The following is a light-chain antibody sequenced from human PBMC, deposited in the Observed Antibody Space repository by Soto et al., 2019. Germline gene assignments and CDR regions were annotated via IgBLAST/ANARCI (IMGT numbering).Light chain of an antibody. Sequence: EVVLTQSPGTLSLSPGERATLSCRTSQSVTSSFLSWFQQKPGQPPRLLLYGASRRATGTPDRFSGSGSGKDFTLIISRLEPEDSAVYFCQQYGSSPPATFGQGTNLEIK. CDR3: QQYGSSPPAT. J-gene: IGKJ2*01. CDR1: QSVTSSF. CDR2: GAS. V-gene: IGKV3-20*01.